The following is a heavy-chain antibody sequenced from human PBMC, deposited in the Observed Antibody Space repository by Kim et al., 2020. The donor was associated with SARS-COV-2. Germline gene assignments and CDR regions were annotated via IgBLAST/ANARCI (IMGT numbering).Heavy chain of an antibody. CDR2: IDPSDSYT. V-gene: IGHV5-10-1*01. Sequence: GASLKISCKGSGYSFTSYWISWVRQMPGKGLEWMGRIDPSDSYTNYSPSFQGHVTISADKSISTAYLQWSSLKASDTAMYYCARLAPSNYYDSSGPGVWGQGTTVTVSS. CDR1: GYSFTSYW. D-gene: IGHD3-22*01. CDR3: ARLAPSNYYDSSGPGV. J-gene: IGHJ6*02.